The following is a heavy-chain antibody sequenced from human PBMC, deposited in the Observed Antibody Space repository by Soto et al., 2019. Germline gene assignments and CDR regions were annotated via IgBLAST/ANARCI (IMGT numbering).Heavy chain of an antibody. J-gene: IGHJ4*02. V-gene: IGHV1-69*02. Sequence: QVQLVQSGAEVKKPGSSVKVSCKASGGTFSSYTISWVRQAPGQGLEWMGKIIPILGIANYAQKFQGRVTSTADKSTSTAYMELSSLRSEDTAVYYCARVGGYCGGDCYLYYFDYWGQGTLVTVSS. D-gene: IGHD2-21*02. CDR2: IIPILGIA. CDR1: GGTFSSYT. CDR3: ARVGGYCGGDCYLYYFDY.